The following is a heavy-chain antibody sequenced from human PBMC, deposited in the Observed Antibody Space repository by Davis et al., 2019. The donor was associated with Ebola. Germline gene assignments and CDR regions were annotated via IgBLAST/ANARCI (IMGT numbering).Heavy chain of an antibody. D-gene: IGHD5-18*01. V-gene: IGHV1-46*01. CDR3: ARDEGRYSYGRWFDP. CDR2: INPSGGGT. J-gene: IGHJ5*02. CDR1: GYTFTTYY. Sequence: ASVKVSCKTSGYTFTTYYMHWVRQAPGQGLEWMGVINPSGGGTTYAQKFQGRVTMTRDTSTSTAYMELRSLRSDDTAVYYCARDEGRYSYGRWFDPWGQGTLVTVSS.